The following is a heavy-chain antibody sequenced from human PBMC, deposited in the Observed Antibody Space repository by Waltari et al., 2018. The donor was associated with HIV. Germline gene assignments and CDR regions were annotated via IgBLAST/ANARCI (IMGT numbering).Heavy chain of an antibody. J-gene: IGHJ3*01. V-gene: IGHV1-69*06. CDR3: ARGGCSGGTCYSKSFDL. D-gene: IGHD2-15*01. CDR2: IIPRFGTV. Sequence: QVQLVQSGAEVKKPESSVKVSCKASGGTFGSYTITWVRQAPGQGPEWMGGIIPRFGTVTYAQKFQGRVTMTADKSTSTVYVELSSLRSEDTAVYYGARGGCSGGTCYSKSFDLWGQGTMVTVSS. CDR1: GGTFGSYT.